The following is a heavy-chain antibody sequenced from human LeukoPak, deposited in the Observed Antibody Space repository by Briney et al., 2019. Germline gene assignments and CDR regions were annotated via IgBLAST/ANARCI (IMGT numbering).Heavy chain of an antibody. D-gene: IGHD3-10*01. J-gene: IGHJ2*01. CDR3: TREGLWFGELYLRYFDL. V-gene: IGHV3-49*04. Sequence: GRSLRPSCTAPGFAFGDYAMTWVRQAPGKGLEWVGFIRSKASGETTQYAASVKGRFSISRDDSKTIAYLQMNSLKTEDTAVYFCTREGLWFGELYLRYFDLWGRGTLVTVSS. CDR1: GFAFGDYA. CDR2: IRSKASGETT.